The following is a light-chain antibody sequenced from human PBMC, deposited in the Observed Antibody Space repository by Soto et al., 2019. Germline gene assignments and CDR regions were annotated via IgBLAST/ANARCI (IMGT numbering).Light chain of an antibody. Sequence: DIVMTQTPLSSPVTLGQPASISCRSSQSLVRTDGDTYLSWYLQKADQPPRLLIYKISNRFSGVPDRFSGSGAGTGFTLNISRVEPEDVGVYYCAQTTQLPITFGQGTRLDLK. CDR2: KIS. V-gene: IGKV2-24*01. CDR3: AQTTQLPIT. CDR1: QSLVRTDGDTY. J-gene: IGKJ5*01.